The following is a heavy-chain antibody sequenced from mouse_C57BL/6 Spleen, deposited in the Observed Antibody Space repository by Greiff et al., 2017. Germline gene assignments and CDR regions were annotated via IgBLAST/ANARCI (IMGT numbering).Heavy chain of an antibody. CDR1: VYTFPSYW. D-gene: IGHD1-1*01. CDR2: ITPSNGGT. CDR3: AREPYYGSSYDDMGY. V-gene: IGHV1-53*01. Sequence: QVQLQQPGTALVKPGASVKLSCKASVYTFPSYWLHWVTQRPGQGLEWIGNITPSNGGTNYNEKFKSKATLTVDKSSSTAYMQLSSLTSEDSAVYYCAREPYYGSSYDDMGYWGQGTSVTVST. J-gene: IGHJ4*01.